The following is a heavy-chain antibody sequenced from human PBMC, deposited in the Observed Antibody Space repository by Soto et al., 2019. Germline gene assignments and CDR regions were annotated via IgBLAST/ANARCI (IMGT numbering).Heavy chain of an antibody. CDR2: ISSSSSTI. D-gene: IGHD2-21*02. Sequence: GGSLRLSCAASGFTFSSYSMNWVRQAPGKGLEWGSYISSSSSTIYYADSVKGRFTISRDNDKNSLYLQMNSLRDEDTAVYYCARGSGGDPNYFDIWGQGTMVTVSS. J-gene: IGHJ3*02. CDR1: GFTFSSYS. V-gene: IGHV3-48*02. CDR3: ARGSGGDPNYFDI.